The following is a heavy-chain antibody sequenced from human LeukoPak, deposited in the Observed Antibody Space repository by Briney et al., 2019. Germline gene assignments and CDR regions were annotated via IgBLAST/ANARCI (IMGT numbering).Heavy chain of an antibody. J-gene: IGHJ4*02. CDR3: ARPNFWSGYYQGY. CDR2: INPNSGGT. Sequence: ASVKVSCKASGYTFTGYYMRWVRQAPGQGLVWMGWINPNSGGTNYAQKFQGRVTMTRDTSISTAYMELSRLRSDDTAVYYCARPNFWSGYYQGYWGQGTLVTVSS. V-gene: IGHV1-2*02. D-gene: IGHD3-3*01. CDR1: GYTFTGYY.